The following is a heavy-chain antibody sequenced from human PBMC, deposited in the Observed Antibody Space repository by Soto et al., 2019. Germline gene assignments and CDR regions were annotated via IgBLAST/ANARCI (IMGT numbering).Heavy chain of an antibody. Sequence: GSLRLSCAASGXTFSNACMSWVRQAPGKGLEWVGRIKSKTDGGTTDYAAPVKGRFTISRDDSKNTLYLQMNSLKTEDKAVYYCTTSSFDGDYDNYWGQGALGTVSS. CDR1: GXTFSNAC. CDR3: TTSSFDGDYDNY. J-gene: IGHJ4*02. D-gene: IGHD4-17*01. CDR2: IKSKTDGGTT. V-gene: IGHV3-15*01.